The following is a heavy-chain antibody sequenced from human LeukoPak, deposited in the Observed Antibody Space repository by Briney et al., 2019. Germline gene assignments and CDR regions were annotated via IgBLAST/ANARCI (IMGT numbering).Heavy chain of an antibody. CDR2: TYYNGHT. V-gene: IGHV4-31*03. CDR3: ARGYVGNYRYTNTWFDP. J-gene: IGHJ5*02. D-gene: IGHD3-16*02. Sequence: PSQTLSLTCSVSGASISSGGYYWSWIRQPPGKGLEWIAYTYYNGHTYYNPSLKSRITISLDTSTNNFSLKLTSMTAADTAVYYCARGYVGNYRYTNTWFDPWGQGVLVTVSS. CDR1: GASISSGGYY.